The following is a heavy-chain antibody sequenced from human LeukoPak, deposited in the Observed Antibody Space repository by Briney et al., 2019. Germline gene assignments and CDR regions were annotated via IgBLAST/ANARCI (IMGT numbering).Heavy chain of an antibody. V-gene: IGHV7-4-1*02. J-gene: IGHJ5*02. CDR2: INTNTGNT. D-gene: IGHD3-10*01. Sequence: ASVKVSCKASGYTFTSYAMNWVRQAPGQGLEWMGWINTNTGNTTYAQGFTGRFVFSLDTSVSTAYLQISSLKAEDTAVYYCARIRFGEFSPGFGLTWGQGTLVTVSS. CDR1: GYTFTSYA. CDR3: ARIRFGEFSPGFGLT.